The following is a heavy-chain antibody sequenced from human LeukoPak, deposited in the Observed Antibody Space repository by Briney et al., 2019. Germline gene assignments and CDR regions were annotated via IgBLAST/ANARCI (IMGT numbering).Heavy chain of an antibody. CDR3: VRMRGPERRHCFDY. V-gene: IGHV3-23*01. Sequence: GGSLRLSCVVSDFTFAVSWVRQAPGTGLEWISTINGRGDDSFHADSVKGRFTISRDTSKNTLYLHMSSLRAADTAMYFCVRMRGPERRHCFDYWSQGALLVVSS. J-gene: IGHJ4*02. CDR2: INGRGDDS. D-gene: IGHD1-1*01. CDR1: DFTFA.